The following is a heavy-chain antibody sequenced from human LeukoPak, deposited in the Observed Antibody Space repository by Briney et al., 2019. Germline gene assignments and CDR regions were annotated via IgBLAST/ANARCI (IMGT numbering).Heavy chain of an antibody. V-gene: IGHV3-30*02. J-gene: IGHJ4*02. CDR2: IRYDGGAK. CDR3: AKDHLGGSYFLGY. CDR1: GFTFSTFG. D-gene: IGHD1-26*01. Sequence: PPGGSLRLSCAASGFTFSTFGMHWVRQAPGKGLEWVAFIRYDGGAKYYADSVKGRITVSRDNSKNTLYLQMNSLRAEDTAMYYCAKDHLGGSYFLGYWGQGTLVTVSS.